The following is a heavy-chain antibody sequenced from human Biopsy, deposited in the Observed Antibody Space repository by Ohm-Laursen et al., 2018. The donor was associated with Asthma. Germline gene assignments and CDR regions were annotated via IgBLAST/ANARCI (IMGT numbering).Heavy chain of an antibody. CDR2: IDWEEDK. D-gene: IGHD1-14*01. V-gene: IGHV2-70*04. J-gene: IGHJ4*02. CDR3: TRHNDY. Sequence: TQTLTLTCFFSGFSLSSSRANVNWIRQPPGKALEWLARIDWEEDKFYSTSLRNRLTISKGSSEDQVVLTMTNMGPVDTATYYCTRHNDYWGPGILVTVSS. CDR1: GFSLSSSRAN.